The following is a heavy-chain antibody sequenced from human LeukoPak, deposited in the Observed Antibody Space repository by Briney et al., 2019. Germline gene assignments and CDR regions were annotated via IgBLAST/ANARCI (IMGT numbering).Heavy chain of an antibody. CDR2: ISGSGGST. CDR1: GFTFSSYA. Sequence: GGSLRLSCAASGFTFSSYAMGWVRQAPGKGLEWVSAISGSGGSTYYADSVRGRFTISRDNSKNTLYLQMNSLRAEDTAVYYCAKGEQWLVPVDYWGQGTLVTVSS. D-gene: IGHD6-19*01. CDR3: AKGEQWLVPVDY. V-gene: IGHV3-23*01. J-gene: IGHJ4*02.